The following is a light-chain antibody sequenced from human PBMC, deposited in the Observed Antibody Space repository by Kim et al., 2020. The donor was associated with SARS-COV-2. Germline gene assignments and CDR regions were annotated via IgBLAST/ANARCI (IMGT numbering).Light chain of an antibody. CDR3: QVWDSNTWV. V-gene: IGLV3-9*01. CDR2: RDT. J-gene: IGLJ3*02. CDR1: NIGSKI. Sequence: SYELTQPLSVSVALGQTATITCGASNIGSKIVHWYQQTPGQAPVMVIDRDTNRPSGIPERFSGSTSGNTATLTISRAQAGDEADHYCQVWDSNTWVFGGG.